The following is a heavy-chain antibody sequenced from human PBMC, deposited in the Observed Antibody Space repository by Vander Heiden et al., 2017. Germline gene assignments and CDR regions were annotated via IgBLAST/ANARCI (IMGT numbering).Heavy chain of an antibody. V-gene: IGHV1-69*06. Sequence: QVQLVQSGAEVKKPGSSVKVSCKASGGTFSSYAISWVRQATGQGLEWMGGIIPIFGTANYAQKFQGRVTITADKSTSTAYMELSSLRSEDTAVYYCARDVLEGYCSGSSCYNHGDYWGQGTLVTVSS. J-gene: IGHJ4*02. CDR2: IIPIFGTA. CDR3: ARDVLEGYCSGSSCYNHGDY. D-gene: IGHD2-15*01. CDR1: GGTFSSYA.